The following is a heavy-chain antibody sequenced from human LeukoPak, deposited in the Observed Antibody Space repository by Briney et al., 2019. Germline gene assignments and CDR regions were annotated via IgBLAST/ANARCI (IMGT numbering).Heavy chain of an antibody. Sequence: ASVKVSCMASGYTFTDYYLHWVRQAPGQGLDWVGWINPNSGGTNYAQEFQGRVTMTRDTSISTTYMELSRLRSDDTAVYYCARGSMVRGVSLGFDPWGQGTLVTVSS. CDR2: INPNSGGT. D-gene: IGHD3-10*01. J-gene: IGHJ5*02. V-gene: IGHV1-2*02. CDR3: ARGSMVRGVSLGFDP. CDR1: GYTFTDYY.